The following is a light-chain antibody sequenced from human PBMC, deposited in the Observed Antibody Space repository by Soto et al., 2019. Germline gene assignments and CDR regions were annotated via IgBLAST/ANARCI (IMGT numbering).Light chain of an antibody. CDR1: QSIRSY. CDR3: QQSYTTPLT. V-gene: IGKV1-39*01. J-gene: IGKJ4*01. Sequence: QMTQSPSSLSASVGDRVTITCRASQSIRSYLNWYQQKPGKAPKVLIYDASSLQGGVPSRFSGSGSGTDFTLTISSLQPEDIATYYCQQSYTTPLTFGGGTKVEIK. CDR2: DAS.